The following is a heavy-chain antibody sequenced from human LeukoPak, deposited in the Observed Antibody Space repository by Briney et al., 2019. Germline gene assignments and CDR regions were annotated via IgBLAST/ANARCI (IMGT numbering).Heavy chain of an antibody. D-gene: IGHD3-22*01. J-gene: IGHJ5*02. Sequence: SQTLSLTCAISGDSVSSNSAAWNWIRQSPSRGLEWLGSTYYKTKRYSDYAVSEKSRITIKPDTSKNQFSLQLNSVTPEDTAVYYCARAGVEDYDSSGYPIYYFDPWGQGTLVTVSS. CDR1: GDSVSSNSAA. CDR2: TYYKTKRYS. V-gene: IGHV6-1*01. CDR3: ARAGVEDYDSSGYPIYYFDP.